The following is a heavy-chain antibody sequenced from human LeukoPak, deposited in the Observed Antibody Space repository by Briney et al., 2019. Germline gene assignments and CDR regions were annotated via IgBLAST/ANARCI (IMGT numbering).Heavy chain of an antibody. CDR3: AKGYCSSTSCYTDY. Sequence: GRSLRLSCAASGFTFDDYAMHWVRQAPGKGLDWVSGISWNSGSIGYADSVKGRFTISRDNAKNSLYLQMNSLRAEDMALYYCAKGYCSSTSCYTDYWGQGTLVTVSS. J-gene: IGHJ4*02. CDR1: GFTFDDYA. D-gene: IGHD2-2*02. CDR2: ISWNSGSI. V-gene: IGHV3-9*03.